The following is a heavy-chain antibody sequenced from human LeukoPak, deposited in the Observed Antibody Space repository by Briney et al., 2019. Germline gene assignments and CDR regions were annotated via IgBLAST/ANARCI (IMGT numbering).Heavy chain of an antibody. D-gene: IGHD2-2*01. Sequence: GTGGSLRLSCAASGFTFDDYGMSWVRHAPGKGLEWVSGINWNGGSTVYADSVKGRFTISRDNAKNSPYLQMNSLRAEDTALYYCARETVDCSSTSCYFFGSYYMDVWGKGTTVTVSS. J-gene: IGHJ6*03. V-gene: IGHV3-20*04. CDR1: GFTFDDYG. CDR2: INWNGGST. CDR3: ARETVDCSSTSCYFFGSYYMDV.